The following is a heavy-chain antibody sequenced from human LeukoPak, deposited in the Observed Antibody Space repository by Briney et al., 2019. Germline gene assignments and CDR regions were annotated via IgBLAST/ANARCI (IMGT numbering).Heavy chain of an antibody. Sequence: GASVKVSCKVSGYTLIELSMHWVRQAPGKGLEWMGGFDPEDGETIYAQKFQGRVTMNEDTSTDTAYMELSSLRSEDTAVYYCATDAVVANYYGGGYWGQGTLVTVSS. CDR2: FDPEDGET. V-gene: IGHV1-24*01. CDR1: GYTLIELS. D-gene: IGHD3-22*01. J-gene: IGHJ4*02. CDR3: ATDAVVANYYGGGY.